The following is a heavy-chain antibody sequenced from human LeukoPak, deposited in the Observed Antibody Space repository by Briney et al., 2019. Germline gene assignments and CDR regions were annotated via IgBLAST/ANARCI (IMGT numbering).Heavy chain of an antibody. CDR1: GFTFSSYA. J-gene: IGHJ3*02. CDR3: SRGEISDYGDYSAFDI. D-gene: IGHD4-17*01. CDR2: ISYDGSNK. Sequence: GRSLRLSCAASGFTFSSYAMHWVRQAPGKGLEWVAVISYDGSNKYYADSVKGRFTISRDNSKNTLYLQMNSLRAEDTAVYYCSRGEISDYGDYSAFDILGQRTNGTVSS. V-gene: IGHV3-30*04.